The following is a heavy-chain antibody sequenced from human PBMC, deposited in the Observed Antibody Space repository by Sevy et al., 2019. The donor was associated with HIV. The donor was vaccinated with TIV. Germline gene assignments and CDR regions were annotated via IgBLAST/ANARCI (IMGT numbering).Heavy chain of an antibody. CDR3: TRWKGAQSIFDY. CDR2: LKNKARGGTL. J-gene: IGHJ4*02. D-gene: IGHD1-1*01. CDR1: GFSFGDYD. Sequence: GGSLRLSCTASGFSFGDYDMNWVRQAPGKGLEWVAFLKNKARGGTLDHAAAVKGRFTISRDDSKSIVYLQMNDLRTEDTGVYYWTRWKGAQSIFDYWGQGALVTVSS. V-gene: IGHV3-49*04.